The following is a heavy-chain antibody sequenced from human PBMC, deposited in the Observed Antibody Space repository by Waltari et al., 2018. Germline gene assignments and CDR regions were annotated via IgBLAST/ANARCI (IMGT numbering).Heavy chain of an antibody. CDR3: ARRTYDILTGYGSLDY. J-gene: IGHJ4*02. Sequence: EVQLVQSGAEVKKPGESLKISCKGSGYSFTSYWIGWVRPMPGKGLEWMGSIYPGDSDTRYTPYFQGQVTISADKSISTAYLQWSSLKASDTAMYYCARRTYDILTGYGSLDYWGQGTLVTVSS. CDR1: GYSFTSYW. D-gene: IGHD3-9*01. CDR2: IYPGDSDT. V-gene: IGHV5-51*01.